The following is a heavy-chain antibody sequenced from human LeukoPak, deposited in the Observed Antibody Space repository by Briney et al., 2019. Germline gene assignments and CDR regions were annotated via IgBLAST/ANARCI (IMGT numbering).Heavy chain of an antibody. J-gene: IGHJ4*02. D-gene: IGHD3-22*01. CDR1: GYTFTGYY. CDR3: ASLYYYDSSGYEGDDY. V-gene: IGHV1-2*02. Sequence: ASVKVSCKASGYTFTGYYMHWVRQAPGQGLEWMGWINPNSGGTNYAQKFQGRVTMTRDTSISTAYMELGRLRSDDTAVYYCASLYYYDSSGYEGDDYWGQGTLVTVSS. CDR2: INPNSGGT.